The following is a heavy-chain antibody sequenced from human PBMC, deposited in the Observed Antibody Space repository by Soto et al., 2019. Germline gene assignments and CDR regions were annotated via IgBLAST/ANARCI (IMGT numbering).Heavy chain of an antibody. V-gene: IGHV4-59*01. J-gene: IGHJ4*02. Sequence: PSETLSLTCTVSGGSISGYYWTWIRQTPGMGLECIGYVYNGGTNYNPSLKSRVTISVDTSKNHISLKLSSVTAADTALYYCTTGYGSDWYGWGQGTLVTVSS. CDR2: VYNGGT. CDR1: GGSISGYY. D-gene: IGHD6-19*01. CDR3: TTGYGSDWYG.